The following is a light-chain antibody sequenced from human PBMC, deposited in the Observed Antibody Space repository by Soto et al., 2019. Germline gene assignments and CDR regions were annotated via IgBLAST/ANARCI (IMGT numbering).Light chain of an antibody. CDR3: SSYTSISTLSYV. J-gene: IGLJ1*01. Sequence: QSVLTQPASVSGSPGQSITISCTGTSSDVGGYNYVSWYQQHPGKAPKLMIYDVSNRPPGVSNRFSGSKSGNTASLTISGLQPEDEADYYCSSYTSISTLSYVFGTGTKVTVL. CDR1: SSDVGGYNY. V-gene: IGLV2-14*01. CDR2: DVS.